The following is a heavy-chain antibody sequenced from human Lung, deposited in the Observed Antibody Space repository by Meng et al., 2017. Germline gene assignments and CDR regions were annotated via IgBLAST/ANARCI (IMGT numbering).Heavy chain of an antibody. J-gene: IGHJ4*02. CDR1: DYTFTGYG. CDR3: ARGTPGRSYSDF. CDR2: LGAHDGDR. Sequence: QVHPVQSGAEVKKPGASGKVSFKVSDYTFTGYGVSWVRQAPGQGLEWMAWLGAHDGDRSHAPRFQGRVTVTVDRLTATSFMELRNLRYDDTAVYYCARGTPGRSYSDFWGQGTLVTVSS. D-gene: IGHD3-10*01. V-gene: IGHV1-18*04.